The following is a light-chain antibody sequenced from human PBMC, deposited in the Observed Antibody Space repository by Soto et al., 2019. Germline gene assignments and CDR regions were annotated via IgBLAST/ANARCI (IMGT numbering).Light chain of an antibody. V-gene: IGLV2-11*01. CDR1: TSNVGAYNY. CDR2: DVT. J-gene: IGLJ3*02. Sequence: QSALTQPRSVSGSPGQSVTISCTGTTSNVGAYNYVSWYQQPPGKAPKLMIYDVTERPSGVPDRFSGSKSGNTASLTISGLQAEDEADYYCCSDTATYPVVFSGGTKLTVL. CDR3: CSDTATYPVV.